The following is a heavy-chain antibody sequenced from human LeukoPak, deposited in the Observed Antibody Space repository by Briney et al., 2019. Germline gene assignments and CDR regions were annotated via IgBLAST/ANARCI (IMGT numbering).Heavy chain of an antibody. V-gene: IGHV4-39*01. CDR3: AGSFRPYNWFDP. J-gene: IGHJ5*02. Sequence: SETLSLTCTVSGGSISGSSYSWGWIRQPPGKGLEWIGSIYYSGSTYYNPSLKSRVTISVDTSKNQFSLKLSSVTAADTAVYYCAGSFRPYNWFDPWGQGTLVTVSS. D-gene: IGHD2/OR15-2a*01. CDR1: GGSISGSSYS. CDR2: IYYSGST.